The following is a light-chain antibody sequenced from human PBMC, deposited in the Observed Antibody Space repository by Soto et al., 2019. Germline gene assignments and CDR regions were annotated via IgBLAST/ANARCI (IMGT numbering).Light chain of an antibody. Sequence: EIRIKLPAATLSVSTGERATLSCRASQSVSSNLAWYQQKPGQAPRLLIYGASTRATGIPARFSGSGSGTEFTLTISILQSEDFAVYYCQHYNNRAPFTFGPGTKVDIK. CDR3: QHYNNRAPFT. V-gene: IGKV3-15*01. CDR2: GAS. CDR1: QSVSSN. J-gene: IGKJ3*01.